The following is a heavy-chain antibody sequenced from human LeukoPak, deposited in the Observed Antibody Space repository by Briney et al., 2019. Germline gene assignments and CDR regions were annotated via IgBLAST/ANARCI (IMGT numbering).Heavy chain of an antibody. V-gene: IGHV4-38-2*02. CDR2: IYHSGST. D-gene: IGHD1-26*01. Sequence: SETLSLTCTVSGFSIGSDYYWGWIRQPPGKGLEWIGSIYHSGSTYYNPSLKSRVTISVDTSKDQFSLKLSSVTAADAAMYYCARVGIDSGSFADFDYWGQGTLVTVSS. CDR1: GFSIGSDYY. J-gene: IGHJ4*02. CDR3: ARVGIDSGSFADFDY.